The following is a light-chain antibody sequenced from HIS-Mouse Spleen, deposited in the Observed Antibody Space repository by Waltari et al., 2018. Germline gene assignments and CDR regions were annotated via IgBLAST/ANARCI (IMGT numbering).Light chain of an antibody. V-gene: IGKV2-28*01. Sequence: DIVMTQSPLSLPVTPGEPASIPCRSSQSLLHSNGYNYLDWYLQKPGQSPQLLIYLGSNRASGVPDRFSGSGSGTDFTLKISRVEAEDVGVYYCVQALQTPYTFGQGTKLEIK. CDR1: QSLLHSNGYNY. J-gene: IGKJ2*01. CDR2: LGS. CDR3: VQALQTPYT.